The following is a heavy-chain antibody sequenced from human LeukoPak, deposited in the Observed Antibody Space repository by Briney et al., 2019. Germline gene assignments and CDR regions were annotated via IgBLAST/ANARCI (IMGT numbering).Heavy chain of an antibody. J-gene: IGHJ6*02. V-gene: IGHV1-2*02. CDR2: INPNSGGT. CDR3: AVAAAGNYYYYGMDV. D-gene: IGHD6-13*01. Sequence: ASVKVSCKASGYTFTGYYMHWVRQAPGQGLEWMGWINPNSGGTNYAQKFQGRVTMTRDTSISTAYMELSRLRSDDTAVYYCAVAAAGNYYYYGMDVWGQGTTATVSS. CDR1: GYTFTGYY.